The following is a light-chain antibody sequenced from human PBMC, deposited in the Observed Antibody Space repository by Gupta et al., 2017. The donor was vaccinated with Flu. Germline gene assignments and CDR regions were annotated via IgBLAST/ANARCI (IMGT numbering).Light chain of an antibody. CDR2: ENT. V-gene: IGLV1-51*02. CDR3: GTWESTRSAGGL. J-gene: IGLJ3*02. CDR1: SSIFGRHF. Sequence: QSVLTQPPSVSAAPGQHVTISCSGGSSIFGRHFVSWYQQPPGPAPKLLIYENTKRHSGRPARGSGSKSGTSATMAITGLQTGDEADYYCGTWESTRSAGGLFGGGTKLTVL.